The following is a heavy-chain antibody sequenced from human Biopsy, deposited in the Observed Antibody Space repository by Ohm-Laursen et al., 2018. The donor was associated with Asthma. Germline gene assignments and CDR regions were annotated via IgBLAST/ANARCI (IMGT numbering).Heavy chain of an antibody. CDR3: ARNLPGYTYGPFED. Sequence: TLSLTCTVSSASITTSPSYWSWLRLLPGKGLEWIGCIYYSGETFFNPSLKNPLFMSLDSSKNQFSLKMTSVTVADTAVYFCARNLPGYTYGPFEDWGQGTLVTVSS. CDR1: SASITTSPSY. J-gene: IGHJ4*02. D-gene: IGHD5-18*01. V-gene: IGHV4-31*01. CDR2: IYYSGET.